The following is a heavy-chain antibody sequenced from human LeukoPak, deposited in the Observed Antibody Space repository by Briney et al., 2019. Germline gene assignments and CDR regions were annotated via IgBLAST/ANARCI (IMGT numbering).Heavy chain of an antibody. CDR1: GGTFSSYS. D-gene: IGHD3-10*01. V-gene: IGHV1-69*06. CDR2: IIPIFGTT. CDR3: ASRGDRIVSWFGP. J-gene: IGHJ5*02. Sequence: ASVKVSCKASGGTFSSYSISWVRQAPGQGLEWMGGIIPIFGTTNYAQTFQGRVTITADKSTSTAYMELSSLRSEDTAVYYCASRGDRIVSWFGPWGQGTLVTVSS.